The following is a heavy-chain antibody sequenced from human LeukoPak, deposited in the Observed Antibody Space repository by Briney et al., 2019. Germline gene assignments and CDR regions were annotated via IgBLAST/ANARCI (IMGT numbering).Heavy chain of an antibody. Sequence: SETLSLTCTVSGGSISSGGYYWTWIRQHPGKGLEWIGYIYYSGSTYYNPSLKSRVTISVDTSKNQFSLKLTSVTAADTAVYYCARDWDGYNRFDYWGQGTLVTASS. CDR2: IYYSGST. CDR1: GGSISSGGYY. V-gene: IGHV4-31*03. D-gene: IGHD5-24*01. J-gene: IGHJ4*02. CDR3: ARDWDGYNRFDY.